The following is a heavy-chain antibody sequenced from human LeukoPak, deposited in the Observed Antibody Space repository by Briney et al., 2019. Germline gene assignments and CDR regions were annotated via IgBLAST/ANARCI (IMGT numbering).Heavy chain of an antibody. CDR3: ATYSGYDVE. V-gene: IGHV4-39*01. J-gene: IGHJ4*02. CDR2: IYYSGST. D-gene: IGHD5-12*01. CDR1: GDSISSSSYY. Sequence: SETLSLTCTVSGDSISSSSYYWGWIRQPPGKGLEWIGSIYYSGSTYYNPSLKSRVTISVDTSKNQFSLKLSSVTAADTAVYYCATYSGYDVEWGQGTLVTVSS.